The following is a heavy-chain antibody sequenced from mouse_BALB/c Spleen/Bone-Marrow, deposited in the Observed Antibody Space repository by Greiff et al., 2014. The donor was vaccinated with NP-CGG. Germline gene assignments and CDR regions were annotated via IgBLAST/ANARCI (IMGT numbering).Heavy chain of an antibody. CDR1: GFSFSNYG. V-gene: IGHV5-9-2*01. CDR2: ISGDGRYT. D-gene: IGHD2-4*01. CDR3: ARHAYYDQTEVSFVC. Sequence: VQLKESGGGLVKSGGSLKLSCAASGFSFSNYGMSWLRQTPGKRLEWVATISGDGRYTFYSDSVKGRFTISRDNAKNNLYLQLSSLRSENTALYYCARHAYYDQTEVSFVCWGQGTLVTVSA. J-gene: IGHJ3*01.